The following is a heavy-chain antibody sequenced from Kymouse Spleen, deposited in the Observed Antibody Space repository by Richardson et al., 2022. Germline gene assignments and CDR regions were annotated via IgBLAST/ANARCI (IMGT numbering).Heavy chain of an antibody. J-gene: IGHJ6*02. D-gene: IGHD3-10*01. CDR2: IRSKANSYAT. V-gene: IGHV3-73*02. Sequence: EVQLVESGGGLVQPGGSLKLSCAASGFTFSGSAMHWVRQASGKGLEWVGRIRSKANSYATAYAASVKGRFTISRDDSKNTAYLQMNSLKTEDTAVYYCTSYGSGSPDVWGQGTTVTVSS. CDR1: GFTFSGSA. CDR3: TSYGSGSPDV.